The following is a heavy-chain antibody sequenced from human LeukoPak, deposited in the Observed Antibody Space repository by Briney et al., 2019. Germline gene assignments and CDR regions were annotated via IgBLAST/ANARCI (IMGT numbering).Heavy chain of an antibody. Sequence: SETLSLTCTVSGGSISSYYWSWIRQPPGKGLEWIGYIYYSGSTNYNPSLKSRVTISVDTSKNQFSLKLSSVTAADTAVYYCARGGRYSVPYYYGSGSYAFDIWGQGTMVTVSS. CDR1: GGSISSYY. J-gene: IGHJ3*02. CDR2: IYYSGST. CDR3: ARGGRYSVPYYYGSGSYAFDI. D-gene: IGHD3-10*01. V-gene: IGHV4-59*12.